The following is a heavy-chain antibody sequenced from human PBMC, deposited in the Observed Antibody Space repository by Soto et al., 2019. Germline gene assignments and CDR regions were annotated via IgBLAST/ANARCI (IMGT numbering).Heavy chain of an antibody. V-gene: IGHV1-18*01. D-gene: IGHD3-9*01. CDR3: ARGPESPYYDILTGYYNRDAFDI. J-gene: IGHJ3*02. CDR1: GYTFTSYG. CDR2: ISTYIGNT. Sequence: GASVKVSCKASGYTFTSYGISWVRQAPGQGLEWMGWISTYIGNTNYAQKLQGRVTMTTGTSTSTAYMEMNSLRSDDTAVYYCARGPESPYYDILTGYYNRDAFDIWGQGTMVTVSS.